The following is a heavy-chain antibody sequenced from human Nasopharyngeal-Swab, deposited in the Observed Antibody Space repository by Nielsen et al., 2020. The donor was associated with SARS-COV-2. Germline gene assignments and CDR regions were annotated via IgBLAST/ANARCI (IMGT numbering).Heavy chain of an antibody. CDR3: ASSASTFDY. Sequence: GESLKISCAATGFTFSSYWMSWIRQAPGKGLEWVSYISSSSSYTNYADSVKGRFTISRDNAKNSLYLQMNSLRAEDTAVYYCASSASTFDYWGQGTLVTVSS. CDR2: ISSSSSYT. V-gene: IGHV3-11*06. J-gene: IGHJ4*02. CDR1: GFTFSSYW. D-gene: IGHD3-10*01.